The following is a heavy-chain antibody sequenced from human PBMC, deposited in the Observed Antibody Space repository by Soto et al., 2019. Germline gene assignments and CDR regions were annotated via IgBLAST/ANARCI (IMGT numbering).Heavy chain of an antibody. V-gene: IGHV3-30-3*01. CDR3: AREEDTAMVVDY. CDR1: GFTFSSYA. Sequence: QVQLVESGGGVVQPGRSLRLSCAASGFTFSSYAMHWVGQAPGKGLEWVAVISYDGSNKYYADSVKGRFTISRDNSKNTLDLQMNSLRAEDTAVYYCAREEDTAMVVDYWGQGTLVTVSS. CDR2: ISYDGSNK. J-gene: IGHJ4*02. D-gene: IGHD5-18*01.